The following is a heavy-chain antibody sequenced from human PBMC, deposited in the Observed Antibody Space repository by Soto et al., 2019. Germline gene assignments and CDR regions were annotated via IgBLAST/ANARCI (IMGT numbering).Heavy chain of an antibody. Sequence: GASVKVSCKASGGTFISDGISWVRQAPGQGLEWMGGITPIFRATKYAQKFQGRVTITADESTSTAYMELSSLRSEDTAVYYCARGRXTYYYDSSGHSGWYFDLWGRGTLVTVSS. CDR3: ARGRXTYYYDSSGHSGWYFDL. V-gene: IGHV1-69*13. D-gene: IGHD3-22*01. CDR2: ITPIFRAT. CDR1: GGTFISDG. J-gene: IGHJ2*01.